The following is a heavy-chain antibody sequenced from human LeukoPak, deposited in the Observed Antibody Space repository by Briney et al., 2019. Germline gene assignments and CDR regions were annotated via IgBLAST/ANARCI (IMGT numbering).Heavy chain of an antibody. Sequence: GASVKVSCKASGFTSTSSAVQWVRQARGQRLEWIGWIVVGSGNTNYAQKFQERVTITRDMSTSTAYMELSSLRSEDTAVYYCAADRDSSGWKPWLRSNYWGQGTLVTVSS. D-gene: IGHD6-19*01. CDR2: IVVGSGNT. V-gene: IGHV1-58*01. CDR3: AADRDSSGWKPWLRSNY. J-gene: IGHJ4*02. CDR1: GFTSTSSA.